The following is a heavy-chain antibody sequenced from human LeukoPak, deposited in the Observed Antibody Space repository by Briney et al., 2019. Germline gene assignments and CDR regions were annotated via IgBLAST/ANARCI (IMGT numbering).Heavy chain of an antibody. J-gene: IGHJ4*02. V-gene: IGHV3-72*01. CDR1: GFSFSDHY. Sequence: GGSLRLSCAASGFSFSDHYMDWVRQAPGKGLEWVGHSRNKANGYTTEYAASVKGRFTISRDDSKNSLYLQMNSLKTEDTAVYYCARDVRRSDHWGQGTLVTVSS. CDR3: ARDVRRSDH. CDR2: SRNKANGYTT.